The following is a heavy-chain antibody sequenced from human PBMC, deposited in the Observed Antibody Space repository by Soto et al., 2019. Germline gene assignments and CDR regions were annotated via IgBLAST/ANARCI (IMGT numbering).Heavy chain of an antibody. D-gene: IGHD3-16*01. CDR2: ISAYNGNT. CDR1: GYTFTSYG. J-gene: IGHJ6*02. CDR3: ARDTTSVWYHYYGMDV. V-gene: IGHV1-18*01. Sequence: QVQLVQSGAEVKKPGASVKVSCKASGYTFTSYGISWVRQAPGQGLEWMGWISAYNGNTNYAQKLQGRVTMTTDTSTSTAYMELRSQRSDDTAVYYCARDTTSVWYHYYGMDVWGQGTTVTVSS.